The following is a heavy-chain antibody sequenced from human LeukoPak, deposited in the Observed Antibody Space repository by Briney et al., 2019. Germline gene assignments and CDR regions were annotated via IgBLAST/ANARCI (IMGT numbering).Heavy chain of an antibody. CDR2: INPNSGGT. CDR1: GYTFTGYH. CDR3: ARDRRYYYDSSGYPDY. Sequence: ASVKVSCKASGYTFTGYHMHWVRQAPGQGLEWLGWINPNSGGTNYAQKFQGRVTMTRDTSISTAYMELSRLRSDDTAVYYCARDRRYYYDSSGYPDYWGQGTLVTVSS. J-gene: IGHJ4*02. V-gene: IGHV1-2*02. D-gene: IGHD3-22*01.